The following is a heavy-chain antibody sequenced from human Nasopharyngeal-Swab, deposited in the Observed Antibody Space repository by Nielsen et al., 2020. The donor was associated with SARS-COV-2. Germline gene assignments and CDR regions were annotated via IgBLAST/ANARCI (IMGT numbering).Heavy chain of an antibody. CDR3: ARESRRSWYFDY. CDR2: IYTSGKT. Sequence: SETLSLTCTVSGASNENYYWTWIRQPAGKRPEWLGRIYTSGKTHYNPSLQSRLSMSVDTSNSQFTLQLTSVTAADTAIYFCARESRRSWYFDYWGQGTLVTVSS. V-gene: IGHV4-4*07. D-gene: IGHD6-13*01. CDR1: GASNENYY. J-gene: IGHJ4*02.